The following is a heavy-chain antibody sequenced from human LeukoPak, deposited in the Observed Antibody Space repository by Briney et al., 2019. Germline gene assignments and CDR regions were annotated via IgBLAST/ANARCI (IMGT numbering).Heavy chain of an antibody. CDR2: ISRSSSHI. D-gene: IGHD6-13*01. J-gene: IGHJ4*02. V-gene: IGHV3-21*01. CDR3: ARSPDSRSWYKIDY. CDR1: GFTLSTYS. Sequence: SGGSLRLSCAASGFTLSTYSMNWVRRAPGKGLEWVSSISRSSSHIYYADSVKGRFTISRDNAKNSLYLQMNSLRAEDTAVYYCARSPDSRSWYKIDYWGQGTLVTVSS.